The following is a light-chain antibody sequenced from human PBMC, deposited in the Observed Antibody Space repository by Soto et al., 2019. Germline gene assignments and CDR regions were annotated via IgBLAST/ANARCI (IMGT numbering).Light chain of an antibody. CDR3: QQRSNWPPGKT. CDR1: QSVSSY. Sequence: EIVLTQSPATLSLSPGERATLSCRASQSVSSYLAWYQQKPGQAPRLLIYDAPNRATGIPARVSGSGSGTDFTLTISSLEPEDFAVYYCQQRSNWPPGKTFGQGTKVEIK. CDR2: DAP. J-gene: IGKJ1*01. V-gene: IGKV3-11*01.